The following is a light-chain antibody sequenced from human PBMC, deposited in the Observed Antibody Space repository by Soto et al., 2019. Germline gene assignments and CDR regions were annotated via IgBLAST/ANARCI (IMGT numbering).Light chain of an antibody. V-gene: IGKV3-11*01. CDR2: GAS. Sequence: TQSPATLSLSPGERAALSCRASQSVNNKLAWYQQTPGQPPRLLVYGASTRATGIPPRFSGSGSGTDFTLTISSLEPEDSAVYYCQQRHMWPITFGQGTRLEIK. J-gene: IGKJ5*01. CDR1: QSVNNK. CDR3: QQRHMWPIT.